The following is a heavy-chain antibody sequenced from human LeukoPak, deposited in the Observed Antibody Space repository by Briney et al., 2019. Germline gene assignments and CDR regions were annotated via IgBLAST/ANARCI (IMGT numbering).Heavy chain of an antibody. CDR2: ISSSSSYI. Sequence: PGGSLRLSCAASGFTFSSYSMNWVRQAPGKGLEWVSSISSSSSYIYYADSVKGRFTISRDNAKNSLYLQMNSLRAEDTAVYYCASSDFWSGPYDYWGQGTLVTVSS. CDR1: GFTFSSYS. D-gene: IGHD3-3*01. CDR3: ASSDFWSGPYDY. J-gene: IGHJ4*02. V-gene: IGHV3-21*01.